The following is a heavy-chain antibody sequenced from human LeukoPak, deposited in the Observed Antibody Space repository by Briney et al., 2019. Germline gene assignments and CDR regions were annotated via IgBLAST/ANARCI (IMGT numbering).Heavy chain of an antibody. CDR3: ARASSSSWPDYFDY. CDR1: GGSISSGGYY. CDR2: IYYSGST. J-gene: IGHJ4*02. V-gene: IGHV4-31*03. D-gene: IGHD6-13*01. Sequence: SETLSLTCTVSGGSISSGGYYWSWIRQHPGKGLVWIGYIYYSGSTYYNPSLKSRVTISVDTSKNQFSLKLSSVTAADTAVYYCARASSSSWPDYFDYWGQGTLVTVSS.